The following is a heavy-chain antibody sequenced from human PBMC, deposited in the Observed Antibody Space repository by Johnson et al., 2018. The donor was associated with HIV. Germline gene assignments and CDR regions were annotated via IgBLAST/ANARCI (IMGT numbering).Heavy chain of an antibody. CDR3: TRRSPYDAFDI. J-gene: IGHJ3*02. Sequence: QVQLVESGGGAVQPGRSLRLSCAASGFTFSSYGLHWVRQAPGKGLEWVAVISFDGRNKFYADSVKGRSTISRDNSKNTLYLQMNSLRAEDTAVYYCTRRSPYDAFDIWGQGTMVTVSS. CDR2: ISFDGRNK. V-gene: IGHV3-30*14. CDR1: GFTFSSYG.